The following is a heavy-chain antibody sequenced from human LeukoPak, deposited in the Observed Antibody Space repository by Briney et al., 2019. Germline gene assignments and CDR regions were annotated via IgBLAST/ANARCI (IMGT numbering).Heavy chain of an antibody. CDR3: AKGGRGNGEVY. CDR2: INSDGSST. J-gene: IGHJ4*02. CDR1: GFNFSSYW. Sequence: GGSLRLSCAASGFNFSSYWMHWVRQAPGKGLVWVSRINSDGSSTSYADSMKGRFTISRDNAKSSLFLQMNDLRAEDTAVYYCAKGGRGNGEVYWGQGTLVTVSS. V-gene: IGHV3-74*01. D-gene: IGHD2-8*01.